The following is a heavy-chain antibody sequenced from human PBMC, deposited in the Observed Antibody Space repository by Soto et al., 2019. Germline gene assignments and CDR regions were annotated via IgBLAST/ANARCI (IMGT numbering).Heavy chain of an antibody. CDR2: INHSGST. CDR1: GGSFSGYY. J-gene: IGHJ2*01. V-gene: IGHV4-34*01. D-gene: IGHD6-13*01. Sequence: QVQLQQWGAGLLKPSETLSLTCAVYGGSFSGYYWSWIRQPPGKGLEWIGEINHSGSTNYNPSLKSRVTISVDTSKNQFSLKLSSVTAADTAVYYCARGHSPWYFDLWGRGTLVTVSS. CDR3: ARGHSPWYFDL.